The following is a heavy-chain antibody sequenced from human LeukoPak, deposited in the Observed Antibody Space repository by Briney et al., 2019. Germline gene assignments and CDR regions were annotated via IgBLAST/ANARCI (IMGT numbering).Heavy chain of an antibody. V-gene: IGHV6-1*01. Sequence: SQTLPLTCAISGDSVSSNSVTWNWIKQSPSRGLEWLGRTYYRSTWYNDYAVSVRGRITVNPDTSKNQFSLQLNSVTPEDTAVYYCARRLTQYDCFDPWGQGILVTVSS. CDR3: ARRLTQYDCFDP. CDR1: GDSVSSNSVT. CDR2: TYYRSTWYN. J-gene: IGHJ5*02. D-gene: IGHD2-2*01.